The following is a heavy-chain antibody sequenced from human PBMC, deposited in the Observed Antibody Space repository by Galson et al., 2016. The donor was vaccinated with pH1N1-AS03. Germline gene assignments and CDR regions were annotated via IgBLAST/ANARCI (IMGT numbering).Heavy chain of an antibody. CDR3: PRTRRDGYNPDYWYFDL. Sequence: SLRLSCAASGFTFSNFGIHWVRQAPGKGLVWVSRINNDGRSINYVDSVKGRFTISRDNAKNTLYLQMNNLRAEDTAVYYCPRTRRDGYNPDYWYFDLWGRGTLVTVSS. D-gene: IGHD5-24*01. V-gene: IGHV3-74*01. CDR1: GFTFSNFG. CDR2: INNDGRSI. J-gene: IGHJ2*01.